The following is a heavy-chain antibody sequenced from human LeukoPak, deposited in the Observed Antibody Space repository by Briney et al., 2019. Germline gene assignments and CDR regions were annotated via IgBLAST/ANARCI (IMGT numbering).Heavy chain of an antibody. J-gene: IGHJ4*02. CDR3: ARGLAPGATCPGY. D-gene: IGHD2-2*01. V-gene: IGHV1-2*02. Sequence: ASVKVSCKTSGYIFTGYYMHWVRQAPGKGLEWMGWINPNSGGTKYAQKFQGRVTMTRDTSVSTAYMELSRLRSDDTAMYFCARGLAPGATCPGYWGQGTLVTVSS. CDR1: GYIFTGYY. CDR2: INPNSGGT.